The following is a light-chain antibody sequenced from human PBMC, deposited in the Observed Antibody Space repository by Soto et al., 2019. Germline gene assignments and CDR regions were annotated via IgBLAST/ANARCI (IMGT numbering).Light chain of an antibody. CDR3: QQSYNIPFT. Sequence: DLQMTQSPSSLSASIGDRVTITCRASQSITTYLHWYQHKPGKAPKLLIHAASSLQSGVPSRFSGTGSGAVFTLTISSLQPEDFATYYCQQSYNIPFTFGPGTKVDIK. J-gene: IGKJ3*01. CDR1: QSITTY. V-gene: IGKV1-39*01. CDR2: AAS.